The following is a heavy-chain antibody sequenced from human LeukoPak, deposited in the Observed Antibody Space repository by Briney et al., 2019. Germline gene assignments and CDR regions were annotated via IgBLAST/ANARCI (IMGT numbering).Heavy chain of an antibody. CDR1: GFTFSTYV. Sequence: GGSLRLSRSVSGFTFSTYVMHWVRQPPGKGLEYVSAISSNGDNTYYADPVKGRFTISRDNSKNTLYLQMSSLRADDTAVYYCVRGTGYWGQGTLVTVSS. CDR2: ISSNGDNT. J-gene: IGHJ4*02. CDR3: VRGTGY. V-gene: IGHV3-64D*06.